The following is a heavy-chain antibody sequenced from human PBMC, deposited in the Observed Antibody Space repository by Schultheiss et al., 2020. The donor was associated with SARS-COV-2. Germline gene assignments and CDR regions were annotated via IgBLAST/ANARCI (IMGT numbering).Heavy chain of an antibody. Sequence: SQTLSLTCTVSGGSISSYYWSWIRQPAGKGLEWIGRIYTSGSTNYNPSLKSRVTMSVDTSKNQFSLKLSSVTAADTAVYYCARGGETIFGVALYYYYYMDVWGKGTTVTVSS. CDR3: ARGGETIFGVALYYYYYMDV. J-gene: IGHJ6*03. D-gene: IGHD3-3*01. CDR2: IYTSGST. V-gene: IGHV4-4*07. CDR1: GGSISSYY.